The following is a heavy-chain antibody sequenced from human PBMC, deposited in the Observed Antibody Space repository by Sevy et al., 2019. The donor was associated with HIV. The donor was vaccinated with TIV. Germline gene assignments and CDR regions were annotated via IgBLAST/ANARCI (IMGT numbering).Heavy chain of an antibody. CDR3: AKVGGTYYDFWSGYGYFDY. D-gene: IGHD3-3*01. V-gene: IGHV3-30*18. J-gene: IGHJ4*02. CDR2: ISYDGSNN. Sequence: GGSLRLSCAASGFTFSNYDIHWVRQAPGKGLEWVAVISYDGSNNYYADSVKGRFTISRDNSKNTLYLQMNGLRAEDTAVYYCAKVGGTYYDFWSGYGYFDYWGQGTLVTVSS. CDR1: GFTFSNYD.